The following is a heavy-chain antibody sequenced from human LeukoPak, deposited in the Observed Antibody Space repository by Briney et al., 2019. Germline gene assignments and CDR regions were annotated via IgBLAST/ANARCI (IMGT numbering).Heavy chain of an antibody. D-gene: IGHD3-10*01. CDR2: IYSSGST. V-gene: IGHV4-39*07. J-gene: IGHJ5*02. CDR1: GGSISSSIYY. Sequence: EPADALSLTRTVSGGSISSSIYYWGWVRQPRRKGLEWIGSIYSSGSTYSHPSLKRRVSISVDTSKSHFSLKLSYVTAADTAVYYCARVKLRGVVMIHNWFDPWGQGTLVTVSS. CDR3: ARVKLRGVVMIHNWFDP.